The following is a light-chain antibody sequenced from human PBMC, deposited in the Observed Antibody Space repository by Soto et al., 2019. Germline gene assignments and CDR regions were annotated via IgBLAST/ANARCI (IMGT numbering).Light chain of an antibody. V-gene: IGKV3-15*01. Sequence: EIVMTQSPATLSVSPGERATLSCRASQNVSSNLAWDQQKPGQAPRLLIYGASTRATGIPARFSGSGSATEFTLTISSLQSEDFAVYYCQQYNNWPPLTFGGGTRVEIK. CDR2: GAS. CDR1: QNVSSN. CDR3: QQYNNWPPLT. J-gene: IGKJ4*01.